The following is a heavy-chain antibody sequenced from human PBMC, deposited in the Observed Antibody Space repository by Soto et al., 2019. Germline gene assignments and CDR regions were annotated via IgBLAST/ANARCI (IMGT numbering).Heavy chain of an antibody. D-gene: IGHD6-19*01. CDR2: VYYSGYK. CDR3: ARHAYSSGGYGLTQEFDS. Sequence: SETLSLTCTVSGGSISNSSYYWGWVRQPPGKGLEWIGSVYYSGYKYYNPSLNSRVSVSADTSKNHFSLKLSSVTAADTAVYYCARHAYSSGGYGLTQEFDSWGQGTLVTVSS. J-gene: IGHJ4*02. CDR1: GGSISNSSYY. V-gene: IGHV4-39*02.